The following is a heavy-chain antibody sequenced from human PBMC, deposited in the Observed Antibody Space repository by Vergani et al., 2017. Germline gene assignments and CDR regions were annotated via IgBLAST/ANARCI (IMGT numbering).Heavy chain of an antibody. Sequence: QVQLQESGPGLVKPSQTLSLTCTVSGGSINSHNYYWSWIRQPAGKGLEWIGRIHTSGSTNYNPALKSRVTMSEDTSKNQFSLNLTSVTAADTAVYFCARGSCLGGSCYMPLFVYCVQGVLVTVSS. V-gene: IGHV4-61*02. CDR2: IHTSGST. J-gene: IGHJ4*02. CDR1: GGSINSHNYY. D-gene: IGHD2-15*01. CDR3: ARGSCLGGSCYMPLFVY.